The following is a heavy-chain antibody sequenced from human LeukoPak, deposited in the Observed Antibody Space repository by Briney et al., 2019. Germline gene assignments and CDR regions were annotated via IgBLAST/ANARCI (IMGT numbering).Heavy chain of an antibody. CDR1: GFTFSSYA. Sequence: GGSLRLSCAASGFTFSSYAMSWVRQAPGKGLEWVSAISGSGGSTYYADSVKGRFTISRDNAQNTLYLQMNSLRAEDTAVYYCGREYSDSRYFDYWGQGTLVTVSS. V-gene: IGHV3-23*01. CDR3: GREYSDSRYFDY. J-gene: IGHJ4*02. CDR2: ISGSGGST. D-gene: IGHD6-13*01.